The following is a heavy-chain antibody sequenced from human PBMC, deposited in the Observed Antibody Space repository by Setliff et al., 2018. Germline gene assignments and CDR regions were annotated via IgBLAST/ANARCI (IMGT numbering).Heavy chain of an antibody. V-gene: IGHV4-4*07. CDR2: VYINGGT. D-gene: IGHD5-12*01. J-gene: IGHJ6*01. Sequence: PSETLSLTCTVSGGSITSSYYWSWIRQPAGKGLEWVGRVYINGGTNYNPSLKSRVTISLDTSKNQFSLKLTSVTAADTAVYYCARDQWVRSPPLSFSYGMDVWG. CDR3: ARDQWVRSPPLSFSYGMDV. CDR1: GGSITSSY.